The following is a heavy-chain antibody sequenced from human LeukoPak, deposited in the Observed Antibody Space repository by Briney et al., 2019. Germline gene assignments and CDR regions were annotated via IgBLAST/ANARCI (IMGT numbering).Heavy chain of an antibody. D-gene: IGHD5-24*01. V-gene: IGHV1-69*08. J-gene: IGHJ4*02. CDR1: GDTYSSNT. Sequence: ASVKASCKTSGDTYSSNTLSWMQQAPGQCLEWMGRIIPLLDRTGYAQKFQGRVTITADESTTTAYMELSSLRFEDTAFYYCAREKGRDGYNGFDYWGQGTLVTASS. CDR3: AREKGRDGYNGFDY. CDR2: IIPLLDRT.